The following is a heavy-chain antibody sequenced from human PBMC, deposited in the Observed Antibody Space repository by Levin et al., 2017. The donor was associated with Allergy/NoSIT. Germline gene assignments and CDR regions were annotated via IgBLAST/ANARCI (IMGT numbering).Heavy chain of an antibody. Sequence: LSLPCAASGFPLRHHWMTWVRPAPGKGLEWVASIKQDGSEQYYADPLKGRFTISRDNAKNSLFLQMNNLRADDTAVYYCPPPRGFDPWGQGTLVTVSS. V-gene: IGHV3-7*03. CDR2: IKQDGSEQ. CDR1: GFPLRHHW. J-gene: IGHJ5*02. CDR3: PPPRGFDP.